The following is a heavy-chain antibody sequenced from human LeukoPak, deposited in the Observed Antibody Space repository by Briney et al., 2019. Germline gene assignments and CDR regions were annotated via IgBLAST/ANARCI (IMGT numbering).Heavy chain of an antibody. CDR2: IYTSGST. V-gene: IGHV4-61*02. CDR3: ARDSPPAYCSGGSCYFDY. J-gene: IGHJ4*02. D-gene: IGHD2-15*01. CDR1: GGSISSNSYY. Sequence: PSETLSLTCTVSGGSISSNSYYWSWIRQPAGKGLEWIGRIYTSGSTDYNPSLKSRVTISKDTSKNKFSLKLSSVTAADTAVYYCARDSPPAYCSGGSCYFDYWGQGTLVTVSS.